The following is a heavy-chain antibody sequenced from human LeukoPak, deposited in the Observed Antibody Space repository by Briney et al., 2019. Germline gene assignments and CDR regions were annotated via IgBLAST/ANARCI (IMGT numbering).Heavy chain of an antibody. CDR1: GFTFSKCW. V-gene: IGHV3-7*01. CDR2: IAEDGSEK. Sequence: PGGSLRLSCEASGFTFSKCWMSWVRQAPGKGLECVANIAEDGSEKYYVDSVKGRITISRDNAKNTLYLQMNSLRVDDTAVYYCGRGRSMNDWGQGTLVTVSS. D-gene: IGHD5-24*01. CDR3: GRGRSMND. J-gene: IGHJ4*02.